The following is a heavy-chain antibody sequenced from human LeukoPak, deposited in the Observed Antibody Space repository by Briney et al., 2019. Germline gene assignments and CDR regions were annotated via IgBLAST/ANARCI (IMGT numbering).Heavy chain of an antibody. J-gene: IGHJ6*02. CDR3: ARAIPYYDFWSGSEHYYYYYGMDV. CDR1: GGTFISYA. CDR2: IIPIFGTA. V-gene: IGHV1-69*01. Sequence: GSSVKVSCKASGGTFISYAISWVRQAPGQGLEWMGGIIPIFGTANYAQKFQGRVTITADESTSTAYMELSRLRSDDTAVYYCARAIPYYDFWSGSEHYYYYYGMDVWGQGTTVTVSS. D-gene: IGHD3-3*01.